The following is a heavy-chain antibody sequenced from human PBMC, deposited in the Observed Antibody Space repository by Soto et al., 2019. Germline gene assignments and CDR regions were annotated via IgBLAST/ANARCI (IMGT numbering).Heavy chain of an antibody. V-gene: IGHV4-34*01. CDR1: GGSFSGYY. D-gene: IGHD1-1*01. CDR3: ASVQPYYYYYYMDV. CDR2: INHSGST. J-gene: IGHJ6*03. Sequence: SETLSLTCAVYGGSFSGYYWSWIRQPPGKGLEWIGEINHSGSTNYNPSLKSRVTISVDTSKNQFSLKLSSVTAADTAVYYCASVQPYYYYYYMDVWGKGTTVTVSS.